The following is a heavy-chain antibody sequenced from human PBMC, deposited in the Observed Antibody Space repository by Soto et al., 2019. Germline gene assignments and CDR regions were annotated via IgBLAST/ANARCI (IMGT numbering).Heavy chain of an antibody. CDR1: GASISSGDYY. J-gene: IGHJ5*02. CDR3: ARANGFYGDWFDP. CDR2: MYRTGNT. V-gene: IGHV4-30-4*01. Sequence: PSETLSLTCTVSGASISSGDYYWSWIRQPPGQGLEWLGYMYRTGNTFYNPSLKSRLTISVDRSKNRFSLKLSSVTATDTAVYYCARANGFYGDWFDPWGQGALVTVSS. D-gene: IGHD4-17*01.